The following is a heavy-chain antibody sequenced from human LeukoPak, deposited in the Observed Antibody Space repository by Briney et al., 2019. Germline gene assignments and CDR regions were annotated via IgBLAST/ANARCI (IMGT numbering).Heavy chain of an antibody. CDR2: LNQDGSER. V-gene: IGHV3-7*02. CDR3: ATYGSGWSLGN. D-gene: IGHD6-25*01. CDR1: GLTFSSYS. Sequence: GGSLRLSCAASGLTFSSYSMSWVRQAPGKGLEWVAKLNQDGSERYYVDSVKGRFIISRDNPKNSLYLQMNSLRVEDSAVFYCATYGSGWSLGNWGQGTLVTVCS. J-gene: IGHJ4*02.